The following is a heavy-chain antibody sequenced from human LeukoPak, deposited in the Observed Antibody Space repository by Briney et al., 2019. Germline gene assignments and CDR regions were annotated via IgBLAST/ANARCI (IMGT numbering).Heavy chain of an antibody. CDR2: IYYSGST. D-gene: IGHD5-24*01. V-gene: IGHV4-39*07. Sequence: PSETLSLTCTVSGGSISSSSYYWGWIRQPPGKGLEWIGSIYYSGSTYYNPSLKSRVTTSVDTSKNQFSLKLSSVTAADTAAYYCARGSGDGYNYYFDYWGQGTLVTVSS. CDR1: GGSISSSSYY. CDR3: ARGSGDGYNYYFDY. J-gene: IGHJ4*02.